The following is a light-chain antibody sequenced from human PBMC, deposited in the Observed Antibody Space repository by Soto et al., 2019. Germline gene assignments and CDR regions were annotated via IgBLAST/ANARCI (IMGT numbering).Light chain of an antibody. CDR1: SGHSSYA. V-gene: IGLV4-69*01. CDR2: LKSDGSH. CDR3: QAWGTGIVV. Sequence: QLVLTQSPSASASLGASVKLTCTLNSGHSSYAIAWHQQQPEKGPRYLMKLKSDGSHSKGDGIPDRFSGSSSGAERYLTISRLRAEDAADYYCQAWGTGIVVFGGGTKLTAL. J-gene: IGLJ2*01.